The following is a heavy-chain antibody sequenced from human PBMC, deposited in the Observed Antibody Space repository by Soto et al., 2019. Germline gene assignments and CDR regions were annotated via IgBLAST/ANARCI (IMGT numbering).Heavy chain of an antibody. CDR2: ISDTGGDT. D-gene: IGHD6-25*01. J-gene: IGHJ4*02. CDR3: ARPLTPSIAASVFDY. Sequence: PGGSLRLSCAASGFIFSDYAMSWVRQAPGKGLAWVSTISDTGGDTYYADSVKGRFTISRDNSKRTLYLQLNSLRAEDTAVYYCARPLTPSIAASVFDYWGQGSPVTVSS. CDR1: GFIFSDYA. V-gene: IGHV3-23*01.